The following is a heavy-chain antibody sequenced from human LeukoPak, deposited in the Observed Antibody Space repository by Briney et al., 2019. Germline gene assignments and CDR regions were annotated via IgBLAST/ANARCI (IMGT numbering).Heavy chain of an antibody. CDR2: VDPEDGET. CDR1: GYTFTDYY. J-gene: IGHJ4*02. Sequence: ASVKVSCKVSGYTFTDYYMHWVQQAPGKGLEWMGLVDPEDGETIYAEKFQGRVTITADTSTDTAYMELSSLRSEDTAVYYCATGSRFLDWLPIYWGRGTLVTVSS. CDR3: ATGSRFLDWLPIY. V-gene: IGHV1-69-2*01. D-gene: IGHD3-3*01.